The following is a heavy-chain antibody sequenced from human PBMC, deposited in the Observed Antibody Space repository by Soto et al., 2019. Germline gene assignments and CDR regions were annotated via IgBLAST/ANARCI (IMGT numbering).Heavy chain of an antibody. CDR3: ARYSGTYYFDF. V-gene: IGHV4-39*01. CDR1: GGSISSSNYY. D-gene: IGHD1-26*01. J-gene: IGHJ4*02. CDR2: IYYTGST. Sequence: QLQLQESGPGLVKPSETLSLTCTVSGGSISSSNYYWGWIRQPPGKGLEWIGSIYYTGSTYYNPSLKGGVTISVDTSKSQFSLQVTSVTAADTAVYYCARYSGTYYFDFWGQGTLVTVSA.